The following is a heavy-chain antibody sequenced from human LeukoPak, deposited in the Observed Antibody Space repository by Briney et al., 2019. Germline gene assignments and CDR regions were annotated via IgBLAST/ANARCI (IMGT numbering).Heavy chain of an antibody. V-gene: IGHV4-59*01. CDR2: IYYTGNT. J-gene: IGHJ4*02. Sequence: SETLSLTCAVSGCSLTTYYWTWIRQPPGQALEWIGYIYYTGNTKYNPSLESRVTMSIDTSKNEFSLKIYSVNAADTAVYFCASGSVVTALDQWGQGTLVTVSS. CDR1: GCSLTTYY. CDR3: ASGSVVTALDQ. D-gene: IGHD2-21*02.